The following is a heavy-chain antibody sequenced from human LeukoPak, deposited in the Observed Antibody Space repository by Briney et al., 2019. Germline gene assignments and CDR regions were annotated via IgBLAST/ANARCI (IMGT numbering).Heavy chain of an antibody. CDR1: GFTFSSYS. J-gene: IGHJ4*02. V-gene: IGHV3-21*01. CDR2: ISSSSSYI. CDR3: ARDDYGGNDVFFDY. Sequence: PGGSLRLSCAASGFTFSSYSMNWVRQAPGEGLEWVSSISSSSSYIYYADSVKGRFTISRDNAKNSLYLQMNSLRAEDTAVYYCARDDYGGNDVFFDYWGQGTLVTVSS. D-gene: IGHD4-23*01.